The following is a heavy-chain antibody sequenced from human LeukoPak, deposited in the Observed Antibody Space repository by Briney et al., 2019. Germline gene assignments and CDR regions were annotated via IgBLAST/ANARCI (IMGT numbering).Heavy chain of an antibody. D-gene: IGHD2-2*01. J-gene: IGHJ4*02. CDR2: INTNTRNP. CDR1: GYTFTNYG. CDR3: ARDKYQLPYEIDY. V-gene: IGHV7-4-1*02. Sequence: GASVKVSCRASGYTFTNYGVNWVRQAPGQGLEWMGWINTNTRNPTYAQGFTRRFVFSLDTSLSTAYLQISSLKAEDTAVYYCARDKYQLPYEIDYWGQGTLVTVSS.